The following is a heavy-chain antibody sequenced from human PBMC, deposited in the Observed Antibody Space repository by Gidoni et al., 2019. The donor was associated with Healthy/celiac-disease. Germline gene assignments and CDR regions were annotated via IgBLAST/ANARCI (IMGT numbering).Heavy chain of an antibody. CDR3: ANVFYPGDFWSGNYYFDY. Sequence: QVQLQQWGAGLLKPSETLSLTCAVYGGSFSGYYWSWIRQPPGKGLEWIGEINHSGSTNYNPSLKSRVTISVDTSKNQFSLKLSSVTAADTAVYYCANVFYPGDFWSGNYYFDYWGQGTLVTVSS. CDR2: INHSGST. J-gene: IGHJ4*02. CDR1: GGSFSGYY. V-gene: IGHV4-34*01. D-gene: IGHD3-3*01.